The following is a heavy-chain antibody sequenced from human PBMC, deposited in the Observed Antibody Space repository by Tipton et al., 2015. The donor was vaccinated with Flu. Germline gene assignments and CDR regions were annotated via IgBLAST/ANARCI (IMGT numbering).Heavy chain of an antibody. CDR3: ARYETSDGSRYFQH. J-gene: IGHJ1*01. CDR2: IYYSGST. V-gene: IGHV4-59*01. D-gene: IGHD3-16*01. CDR1: GGSISSYY. Sequence: TLSLTCTVSGGSISSYYWSWIRQPPGKGLEWIGYIYYSGSTNYNPSLKSRVTISVDTSKNQFSLKLSSVTAADTAVYYCARYETSDGSRYFQHWGQSTLVTVSS.